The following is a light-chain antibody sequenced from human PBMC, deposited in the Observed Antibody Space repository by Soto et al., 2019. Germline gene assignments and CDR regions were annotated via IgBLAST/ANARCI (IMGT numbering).Light chain of an antibody. V-gene: IGLV2-14*02. CDR1: SSDVGSYNL. CDR2: EGT. Sequence: QSVLTQPASVSGPPGQSIVISCNGSSSDVGSYNLVSWYQQYPGKAPKVMIFEGTKRPSGVSDRFSGSKSGNTAYLTVSGLQAEDEADYYCSSHGGSNAFYVFGTGTKVTVL. CDR3: SSHGGSNAFYV. J-gene: IGLJ1*01.